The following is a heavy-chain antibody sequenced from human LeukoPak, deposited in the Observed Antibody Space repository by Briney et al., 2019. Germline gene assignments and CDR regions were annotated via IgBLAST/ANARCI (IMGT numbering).Heavy chain of an antibody. D-gene: IGHD2-2*01. Sequence: GASVTVSCKASGYTFTNYGFSWVRQAPGQGLEWMGWISTYNGDANYAPKLQDRVTVTADTSTSTAYMELRNLRSDDTAFYYCARDERGSCSSSGCYYFDYWGQGTLVTVS. CDR3: ARDERGSCSSSGCYYFDY. J-gene: IGHJ4*02. CDR1: GYTFTNYG. CDR2: ISTYNGDA. V-gene: IGHV1-18*01.